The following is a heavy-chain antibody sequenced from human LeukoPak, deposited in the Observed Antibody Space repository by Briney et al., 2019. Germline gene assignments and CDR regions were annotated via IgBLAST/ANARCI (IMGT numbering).Heavy chain of an antibody. D-gene: IGHD3-22*01. CDR2: NYYSGST. V-gene: IGHV4-59*01. Sequence: PSETLSLTCTVSGGSISSYYWSWIRQPPGKGLEWIGYNYYSGSTNYNPSLKSRVTISVDTSKNQFSLKLSSVTAADTAVYYCARIAGDYYDSSGYYPNWFDPWGQGTLVTVSS. CDR3: ARIAGDYYDSSGYYPNWFDP. CDR1: GGSISSYY. J-gene: IGHJ5*02.